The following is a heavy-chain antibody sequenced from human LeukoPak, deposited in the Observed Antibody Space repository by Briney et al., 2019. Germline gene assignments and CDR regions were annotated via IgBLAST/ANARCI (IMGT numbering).Heavy chain of an antibody. CDR3: ARDRAYSTFDF. V-gene: IGHV3-7*01. J-gene: IGHJ4*02. CDR2: INVDDTSK. Sequence: GGSLRLSCAASGFTFSTSWMTWVRQAPGKGLERVAIINVDDTSKSYPDSVKGRFTISRDNARNSLFLQMNNLRAEDTAVYYRARDRAYSTFDFWGQGTLVAVSS. CDR1: GFTFSTSW. D-gene: IGHD4-11*01.